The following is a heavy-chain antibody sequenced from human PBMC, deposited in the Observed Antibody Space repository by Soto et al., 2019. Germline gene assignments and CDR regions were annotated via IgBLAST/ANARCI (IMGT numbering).Heavy chain of an antibody. CDR1: ARLTCTNNW. CDR2: AYHSGST. V-gene: IGHV4-4*02. J-gene: IGHJ4*02. CDR3: ARSPPSSYYGGSGTFDY. Sequence: SVTRSLTCSVSARLTCTNNWWGVPRLPPAKALEWIGDAYHSGSTEYNPSLKSRVSISVDKSKNQISPKLTSATVADTAVYYCARSPPSSYYGGSGTFDYWGQGTLVNVSS. D-gene: IGHD3-10*01.